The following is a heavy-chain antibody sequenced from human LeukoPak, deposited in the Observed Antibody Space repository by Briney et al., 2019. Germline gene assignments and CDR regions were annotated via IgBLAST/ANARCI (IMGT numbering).Heavy chain of an antibody. CDR1: GFTVSSNY. CDR2: IYSGGST. CDR3: AARPPRAVAGPFDY. Sequence: PGGSLRLSCVVSGFTVSSNYMSWVRQAPGKGLEWVSVIYSGGSTYYADSVKGRFTISRDSSKNTLYPQMNSLRAEDTAVYYCAARPPRAVAGPFDYWGQGTLVTVSS. D-gene: IGHD6-19*01. V-gene: IGHV3-53*01. J-gene: IGHJ4*02.